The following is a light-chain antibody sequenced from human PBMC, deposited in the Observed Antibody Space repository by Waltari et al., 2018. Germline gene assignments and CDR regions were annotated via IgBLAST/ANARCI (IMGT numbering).Light chain of an antibody. J-gene: IGKJ1*01. CDR2: GAS. Sequence: EIVMTQSPATLSVSPGERATHSCRASQSVSSNLAWSQQKPGQAPRLLIYGASTRATGIPARFSGSGSGTEFTLTISSLQSEDFAVYYCQQYNNWPRTFGQGTKVEIK. CDR3: QQYNNWPRT. V-gene: IGKV3-15*01. CDR1: QSVSSN.